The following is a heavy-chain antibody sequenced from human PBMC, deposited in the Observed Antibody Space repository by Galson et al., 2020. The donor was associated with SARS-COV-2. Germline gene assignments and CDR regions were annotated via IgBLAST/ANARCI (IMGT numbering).Heavy chain of an antibody. CDR2: ISSSSSTT. Sequence: GGSLRLSCVVSGFTFSTYSMNLVRQAPGKVLEWISYISSSSSTTYYADSVKGHFTISRDNATNSLFLQMQILRDEDTAVYYCETFLVGDTKGLSDFWGQGTLVTVSS. J-gene: IGHJ4*02. V-gene: IGHV3-48*02. CDR1: GFTFSTYS. D-gene: IGHD1-26*01. CDR3: ETFLVGDTKGLSDF.